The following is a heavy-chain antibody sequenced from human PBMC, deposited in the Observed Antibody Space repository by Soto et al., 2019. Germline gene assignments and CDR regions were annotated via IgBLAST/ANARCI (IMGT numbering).Heavy chain of an antibody. CDR1: GFSFTGYS. D-gene: IGHD4-17*01. V-gene: IGHV1-3*01. J-gene: IGHJ4*02. CDR2: INAGRGKT. CDR3: ARWIDNGYFDY. Sequence: QGQLVQSGAEVKKPGASVKVSCGTSGFSFTGYSFHWVRQAPAQGLQWMGWINAGRGKTKYSQQFQGRVTFTWDTSANTVYMELSRLTSEDTSVFYCARWIDNGYFDYWGQGTLVTVSA.